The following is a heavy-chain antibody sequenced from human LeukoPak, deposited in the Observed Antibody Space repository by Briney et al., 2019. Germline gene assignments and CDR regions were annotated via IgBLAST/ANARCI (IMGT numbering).Heavy chain of an antibody. CDR3: ARLYYYYMDV. CDR2: IYYSGST. Sequence: SETLSLTCTVSGGSISSYYWSWIRQPPGKGLEWIGYIYYSGSTDYNPSLKSRVTMSVDTSKNQFSLKLSSVTAADTAVYYCARLYYYYMDVWGKGTTVTVSS. V-gene: IGHV4-59*01. CDR1: GGSISSYY. J-gene: IGHJ6*03.